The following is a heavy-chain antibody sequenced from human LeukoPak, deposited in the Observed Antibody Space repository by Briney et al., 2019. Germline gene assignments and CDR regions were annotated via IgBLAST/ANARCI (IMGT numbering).Heavy chain of an antibody. CDR3: AKRHGGHSYGYAFDI. D-gene: IGHD5-18*01. CDR1: GFTFSSYA. CDR2: ISRSGGST. Sequence: PGGSLRLSCAASGFTFSSYAMSWVRQAPGKGLEWVSAISRSGGSTYYADSVKGRFTISRDNSKNTLYLQMNSLRAEDTAVYYFAKRHGGHSYGYAFDIWGQGTMVTVSS. J-gene: IGHJ3*02. V-gene: IGHV3-23*01.